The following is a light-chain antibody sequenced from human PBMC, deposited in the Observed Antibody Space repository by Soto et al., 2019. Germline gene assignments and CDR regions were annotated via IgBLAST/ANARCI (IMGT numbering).Light chain of an antibody. CDR3: QQYNKWPLT. J-gene: IGKJ3*01. V-gene: IGKV3-15*01. CDR1: QSVSTN. Sequence: EIVMTQSPATLSVSPGERATLSCRASQSVSTNLAWYQQKPGQAPRLLIYGASTRATGIPARFSASGTGTDFTLTISDVQPEDFAVYYCQQYNKWPLTFGPGTKVDI. CDR2: GAS.